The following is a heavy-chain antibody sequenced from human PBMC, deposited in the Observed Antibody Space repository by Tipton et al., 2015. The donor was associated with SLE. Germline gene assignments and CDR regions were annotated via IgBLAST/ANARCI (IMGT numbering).Heavy chain of an antibody. CDR2: IYTSGST. CDR1: GGSISSGSYY. V-gene: IGHV4-61*09. J-gene: IGHJ3*02. Sequence: TLSLTCTVSGGSISSGSYYWSWIRQPAGKGLEWIGHIYTSGSTNYNPSLKSRVTISVDTSKNQFSLKLSSVTAADTAVYYCARGAGIQLWLPSAFDIWGQGTMVTVSS. CDR3: ARGAGIQLWLPSAFDI. D-gene: IGHD5-18*01.